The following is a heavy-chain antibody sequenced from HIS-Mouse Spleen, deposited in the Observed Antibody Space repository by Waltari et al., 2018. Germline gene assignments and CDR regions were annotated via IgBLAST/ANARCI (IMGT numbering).Heavy chain of an antibody. CDR2: IYYSGST. J-gene: IGHJ2*01. V-gene: IGHV4-39*07. CDR1: GCSIRSSSYY. Sequence: QLHLQESGPGLVKPSETLSLTCTVPGCSIRSSSYYWGWIRQPPGKGLEWIGSIYYSGSTYYNPSLKSRVTISVDTSKNQFSLKLSSVTAADTAVYYCAREIPYSSSWYDWYFDLWGRGTLVTVSS. CDR3: AREIPYSSSWYDWYFDL. D-gene: IGHD6-13*01.